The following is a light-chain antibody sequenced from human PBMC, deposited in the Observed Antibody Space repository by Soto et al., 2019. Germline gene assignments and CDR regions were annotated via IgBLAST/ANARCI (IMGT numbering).Light chain of an antibody. CDR1: QGIAIY. V-gene: IGKV1-9*01. CDR2: AAS. CDR3: QQLRMYPST. Sequence: IQLTQSPSSLSASVGDRVAITCRASQGIAIYLAWYQQKPGEAPKLLIYAASTLYGGVPSRFSGSGSGTDFALTITSLQAEDFATYYCQQLRMYPSTVGGGTKVDTK. J-gene: IGKJ4*01.